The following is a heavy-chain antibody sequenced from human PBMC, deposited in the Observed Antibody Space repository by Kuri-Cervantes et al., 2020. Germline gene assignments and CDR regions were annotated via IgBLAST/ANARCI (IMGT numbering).Heavy chain of an antibody. CDR3: ARTWIQLWLGWFDP. D-gene: IGHD5-18*01. CDR1: GYTFTSYA. CDR2: GNAGNGNT. Sequence: ASVKVSCKASGYTFTSYAMHWVRQAPGQRLEWMGWGNAGNGNTKYSQEFQGRVTITRDTSASTAYTELTSLTSDDTAVYYCARTWIQLWLGWFDPWGQGTLVTVSS. J-gene: IGHJ5*02. V-gene: IGHV1-3*02.